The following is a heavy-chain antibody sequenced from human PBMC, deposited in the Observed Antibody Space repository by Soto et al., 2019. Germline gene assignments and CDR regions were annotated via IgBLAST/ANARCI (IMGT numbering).Heavy chain of an antibody. D-gene: IGHD1-26*01. V-gene: IGHV1-3*04. CDR1: GYTFTRYP. J-gene: IGHJ4*02. CDR2: INTDSGYT. Sequence: GASVKVSCKASGYTFTRYPLHWVRQAPGQSLEWMGWINTDSGYTIYSQRFQGRVTIIRDTSASTAYMDVTSLRSEDTAVYYCVREGQWDLWSNDFWGQGTLVTVSS. CDR3: VREGQWDLWSNDF.